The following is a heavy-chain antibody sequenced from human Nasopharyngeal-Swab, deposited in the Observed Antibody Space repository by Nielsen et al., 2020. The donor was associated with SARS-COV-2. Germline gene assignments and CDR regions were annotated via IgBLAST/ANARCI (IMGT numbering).Heavy chain of an antibody. Sequence: GESLKIPCAASGFNVSNHYMTWVRQAPGKGLEWVSIIYNSGSIYHADSVKGRFIISRDTSKNTLSLRMNSLRVEDTAVYYCASAVTGPLYWGQGTLVTVSS. CDR2: IYNSGSI. CDR1: GFNVSNHY. CDR3: ASAVTGPLY. J-gene: IGHJ1*01. V-gene: IGHV3-53*01. D-gene: IGHD4-11*01.